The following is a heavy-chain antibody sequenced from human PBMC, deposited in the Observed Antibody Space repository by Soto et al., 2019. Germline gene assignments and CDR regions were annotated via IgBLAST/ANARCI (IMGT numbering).Heavy chain of an antibody. CDR3: ARCGRCLEWLPEAFDS. J-gene: IGHJ4*02. V-gene: IGHV3-33*01. CDR2: IYYDGIKK. D-gene: IGHD3-3*01. CDR1: RFTFSNYS. Sequence: GGSLRLSCAASRFTFSNYSMHWVRQAPCKGLQWVAVIYYDGIKKYFADSVKGRFTISRDNSRNTLFLHMNSLRVEDTAVYYCARCGRCLEWLPEAFDSCGQGTPVTVSS.